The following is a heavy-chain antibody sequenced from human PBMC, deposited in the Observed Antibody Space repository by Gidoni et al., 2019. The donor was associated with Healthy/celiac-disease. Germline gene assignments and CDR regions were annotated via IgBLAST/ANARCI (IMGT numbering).Heavy chain of an antibody. J-gene: IGHJ5*02. D-gene: IGHD3-22*01. CDR2: IKSKTDGGTT. CDR1: GFTVSNAW. Sequence: EVQLVESGGGLVKPGGSLTLSCAASGFTVSNAWMNWVRQAPGKGLEWVGRIKSKTDGGTTDYAAPVKGRFTISRDESKNTLYLQMNSLKTEDTAVYYCTRPMYYYDSTWGQGTLVTVSS. CDR3: TRPMYYYDST. V-gene: IGHV3-15*07.